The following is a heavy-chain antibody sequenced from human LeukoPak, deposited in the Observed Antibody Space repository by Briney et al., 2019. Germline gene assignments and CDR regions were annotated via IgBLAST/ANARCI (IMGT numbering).Heavy chain of an antibody. CDR3: ARDHDWSGAFDP. CDR1: GDRVSSNRAA. Sequence: SQTRSLTCAISGDRVSSNRAAWNWLRQSPSRGLEWLGRSYYRSKWYNDYAVSVESRITINPDTSKNQFSLQLNSVTPEDTAVYYCARDHDWSGAFDPWGQGTLVTVSS. J-gene: IGHJ5*02. CDR2: SYYRSKWYN. D-gene: IGHD3-3*01. V-gene: IGHV6-1*01.